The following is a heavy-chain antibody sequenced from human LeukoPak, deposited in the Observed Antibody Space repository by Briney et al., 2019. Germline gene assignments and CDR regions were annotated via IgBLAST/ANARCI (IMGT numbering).Heavy chain of an antibody. CDR3: ARRVIAAASAYFDY. CDR1: GFTFSSYW. Sequence: GGSLRLSCAASGFTFSSYWMSWVRQAPGKGLEWVANIKKDGSEKYYVDSVKGRFTISRDNAKTSLYLQMNSLRAEDTAVYYCARRVIAAASAYFDYWGQGTLVTVSS. J-gene: IGHJ4*02. CDR2: IKKDGSEK. V-gene: IGHV3-7*01. D-gene: IGHD6-13*01.